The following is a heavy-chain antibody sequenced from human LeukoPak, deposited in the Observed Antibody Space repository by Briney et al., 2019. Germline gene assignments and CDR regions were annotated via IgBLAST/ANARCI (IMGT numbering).Heavy chain of an antibody. J-gene: IGHJ3*02. CDR1: GGTFSSYA. CDR3: ARDSAPYRTYSAFDI. CDR2: IIPIFGTA. D-gene: IGHD4-11*01. V-gene: IGHV1-69*05. Sequence: SVKVSCKASGGTFSSYAISWVRQAPGQGLEWMGGIIPIFGTANYAQKFQGRVTITTDESTSTAYMELSSLRSEDTAVYYCARDSAPYRTYSAFDIWGQGTMITVSS.